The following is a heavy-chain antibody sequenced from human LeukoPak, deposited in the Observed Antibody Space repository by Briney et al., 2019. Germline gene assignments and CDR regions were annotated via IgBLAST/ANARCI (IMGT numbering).Heavy chain of an antibody. CDR1: GFTFSSYE. V-gene: IGHV3-48*03. J-gene: IGHJ3*02. CDR3: ARELGDAFDI. CDR2: ISSSGSTI. Sequence: GGSLRLSCAASGFTFSSYEMNWVRQAPGKGLEWVSYISSSGSTIYYADSVKGRFTISRDNAKNSLYLQMNSLRAEDTAVYYCARELGDAFDIWGQGPMVTVSS. D-gene: IGHD7-27*01.